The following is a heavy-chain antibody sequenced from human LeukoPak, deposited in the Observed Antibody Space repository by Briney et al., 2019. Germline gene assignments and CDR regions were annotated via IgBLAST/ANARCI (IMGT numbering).Heavy chain of an antibody. CDR3: VRGDAFSGDH. J-gene: IGHJ4*02. Sequence: PGGSLRLSCAASGFTFRNFWMSWVRQAPGRGLEWVANIHPEGNEKYHVESVKGRFTISRDNAKSSLFLQMNGLRAEDTAVYYCVRGDAFSGDHWGQGTLVTVSS. CDR2: IHPEGNEK. CDR1: GFTFRNFW. V-gene: IGHV3-7*04.